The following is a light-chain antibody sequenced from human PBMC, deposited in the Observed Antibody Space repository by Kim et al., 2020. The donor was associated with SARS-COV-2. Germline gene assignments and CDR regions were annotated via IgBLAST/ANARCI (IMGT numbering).Light chain of an antibody. Sequence: EIVLTQSPGTLSLSPGETATLSCRASPNVIDSSLAWYQQKPGQPPRLLMYGASTRFTAVPDRFSGSGSGTDFTLTISRLEPEDFAVYYCQQYTSSVTFGGGTKVDIK. J-gene: IGKJ4*01. CDR2: GAS. CDR1: PNVIDSS. V-gene: IGKV3-20*01. CDR3: QQYTSSVT.